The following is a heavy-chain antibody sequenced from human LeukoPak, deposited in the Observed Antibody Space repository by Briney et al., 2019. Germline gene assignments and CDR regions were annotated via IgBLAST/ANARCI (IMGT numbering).Heavy chain of an antibody. CDR2: IYYSGST. V-gene: IGHV4-39*01. Sequence: SETLSLTCTVSGGSISSSRYYWGWIRHPAGKGLEWSGSIYYSGSTYYNPSLKSRVTISVDTSKNQFSLKLSSVTAADTAVYYCARHPYSSGYYYLLDYWGQGTLVTVSS. J-gene: IGHJ4*02. D-gene: IGHD3-22*01. CDR1: GGSISSSRYY. CDR3: ARHPYSSGYYYLLDY.